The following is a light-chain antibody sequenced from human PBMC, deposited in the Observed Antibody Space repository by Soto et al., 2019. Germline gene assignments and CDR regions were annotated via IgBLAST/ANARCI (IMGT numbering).Light chain of an antibody. V-gene: IGKV3-20*01. CDR2: GAS. CDR3: QQYGSSPPT. CDR1: QSISRY. Sequence: IVLTQSPGTLSLSPGERTTLSCRASQSISRYLAWYQQKPGPGPRLLIYGASSRATGTPDRFSGSGSGTDFTLTINRLEPEDFALYYCQQYGSSPPTFGQGTKVDIK. J-gene: IGKJ1*01.